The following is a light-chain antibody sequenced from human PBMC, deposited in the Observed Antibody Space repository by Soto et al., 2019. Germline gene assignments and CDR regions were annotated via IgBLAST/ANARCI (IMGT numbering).Light chain of an antibody. V-gene: IGKV1-33*01. CDR1: QDISNY. J-gene: IGKJ4*02. CDR3: QQHDNLPALT. Sequence: DIQMTQSPSSLSASVGDRVTITCQASQDISNYLNWYQQKPGKAPKLRIYDASNLETGLPSRSSGSRSGTDFTFTISSLQAEDIATYYCQQHDNLPALTFGGGTKVEI. CDR2: DAS.